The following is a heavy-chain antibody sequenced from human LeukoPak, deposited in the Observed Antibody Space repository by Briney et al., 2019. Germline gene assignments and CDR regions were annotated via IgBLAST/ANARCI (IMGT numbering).Heavy chain of an antibody. D-gene: IGHD3-9*01. CDR1: GFAFSSYG. J-gene: IGHJ6*02. CDR3: ARVLRYFDSYYYYGMDV. CDR2: IWYDGSNK. V-gene: IGHV3-33*01. Sequence: GGSLRLSCAASGFAFSSYGMHWVRQAPGKGLEWVAVIWYDGSNKYYADSVKGRFTISRDNSKNTLYLQMNSLRAEDTAVYYCARVLRYFDSYYYYGMDVWGQGTTVTVSS.